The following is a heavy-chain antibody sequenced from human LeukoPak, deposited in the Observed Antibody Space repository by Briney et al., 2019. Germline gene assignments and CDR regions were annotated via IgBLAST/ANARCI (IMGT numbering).Heavy chain of an antibody. J-gene: IGHJ4*02. CDR2: IYTSGST. CDR1: GGSISSYY. D-gene: IGHD3-22*01. V-gene: IGHV4-4*07. CDR3: ARFGIRNYYDSSGPSDY. Sequence: PSETLSLTCTVSGGSISSYYWSWIRQPAGKGLEWIGRIYTSGSTNYNPSLKSRVTVSVDTSKNQFSLKLSSVTAADTAVYYCARFGIRNYYDSSGPSDYWGQGTLVTVSS.